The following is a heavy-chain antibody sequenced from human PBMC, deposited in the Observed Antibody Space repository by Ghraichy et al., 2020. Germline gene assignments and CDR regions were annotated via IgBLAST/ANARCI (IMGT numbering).Heavy chain of an antibody. V-gene: IGHV4-4*07. D-gene: IGHD3-22*01. CDR3: ARDAYYYDTTGYYLTDY. CDR1: GGSISDFY. CDR2: IYSVGDT. J-gene: IGHJ4*02. Sequence: SETLSLTCSVSGGSISDFYWSWIRQPAGKGLEWIGRIYSVGDTYYSPSLRSRVTISVDTSKNQFSLRLTSVTAADTAVYYCARDAYYYDTTGYYLTDYWGQGTLVTASS.